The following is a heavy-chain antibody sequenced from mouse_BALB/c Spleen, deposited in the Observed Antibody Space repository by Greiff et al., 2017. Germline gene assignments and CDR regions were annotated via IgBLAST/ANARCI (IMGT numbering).Heavy chain of an antibody. CDR3: NRYGSSSWGFAY. D-gene: IGHD1-1*01. V-gene: IGHV14-4*02. CDR1: GFNIKDYY. CDR2: IDPENGDT. Sequence: EVQLQQSGAELVRSGASVKLSCTASGFNIKDYYMHWVKQRPEQGLEWIGWIDPENGDTEYAPKFQGKATMTADTSSNTAYLQLSSLTSEDTAVYYCNRYGSSSWGFAYWGQGTLVTVSA. J-gene: IGHJ3*01.